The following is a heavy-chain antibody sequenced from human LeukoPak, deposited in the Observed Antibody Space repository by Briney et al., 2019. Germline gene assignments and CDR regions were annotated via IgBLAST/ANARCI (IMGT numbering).Heavy chain of an antibody. Sequence: NPGGSLRLSCAASGFTFSSYGMHWARQAPGKGLEWVAVISYDGGNKYYADSVKGRFTISRDNSKNTLYLQMNSLRAEDTAVYYCAKTPHNMVAGCYLDYWGQGTLVTVSS. CDR3: AKTPHNMVAGCYLDY. CDR2: ISYDGGNK. V-gene: IGHV3-30*18. D-gene: IGHD6-19*01. CDR1: GFTFSSYG. J-gene: IGHJ4*02.